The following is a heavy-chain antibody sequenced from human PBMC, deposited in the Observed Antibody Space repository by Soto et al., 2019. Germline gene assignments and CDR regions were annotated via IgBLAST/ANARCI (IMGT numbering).Heavy chain of an antibody. CDR3: ARGGLSSTSARYSYYYYMDV. V-gene: IGHV1-18*01. Sequence: GASVKVSCKASGYTFTSYGTSWVRQAPGQGLEWMGWISAYNGNTNYAQKLQGRVTMTTDTSTSTAYMELRSLRSDDTAVYYCARGGLSSTSARYSYYYYMDVWGKGTKVTVSS. D-gene: IGHD2-2*01. CDR2: ISAYNGNT. J-gene: IGHJ6*03. CDR1: GYTFTSYG.